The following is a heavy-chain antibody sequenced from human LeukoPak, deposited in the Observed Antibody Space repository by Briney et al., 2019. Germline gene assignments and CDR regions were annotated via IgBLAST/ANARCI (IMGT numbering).Heavy chain of an antibody. J-gene: IGHJ2*01. D-gene: IGHD3-10*01. CDR3: ARKVPGTLDL. V-gene: IGHV4-34*01. CDR1: GASFSDYY. CDR2: INEIGGT. Sequence: SETLSLTCAVYGASFSDYYWSWIRQPPGKGLEWIGEINEIGGTNYSPSLKSRVTISLDTSKNQFSLTLNSVTAADTAVYYCARKVPGTLDLWGRGTLVTVSS.